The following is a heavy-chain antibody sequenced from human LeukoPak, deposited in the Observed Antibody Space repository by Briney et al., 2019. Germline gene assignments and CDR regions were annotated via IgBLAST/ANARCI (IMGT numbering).Heavy chain of an antibody. D-gene: IGHD3-22*01. Sequence: GGSLRLSCAASGFTFSIYAMHWVRQAPGKGLEWVAVIWYDGSNDDYADSVKGRFTISRDNSKNTLYLQMNSLRAEDTAVYYCARSIPRYDGSAYYPDYWGQGTLVTVSS. CDR1: GFTFSIYA. J-gene: IGHJ4*02. V-gene: IGHV3-33*08. CDR2: IWYDGSND. CDR3: ARSIPRYDGSAYYPDY.